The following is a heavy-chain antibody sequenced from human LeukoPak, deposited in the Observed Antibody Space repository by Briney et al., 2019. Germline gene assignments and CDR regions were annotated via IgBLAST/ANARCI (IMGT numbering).Heavy chain of an antibody. D-gene: IGHD5-18*01. CDR1: GGSFSGYY. Sequence: ASETLSLTCAVYGGSFSGYYWSWIRLPPGKGLEWIGEINHSGSTNYNPSLKSRVTISVDTSKNQFSLKLSSVTAADTAVYYCERGIQLWEEFDYWGQGTLVTVSS. CDR2: INHSGST. J-gene: IGHJ4*02. V-gene: IGHV4-34*01. CDR3: ERGIQLWEEFDY.